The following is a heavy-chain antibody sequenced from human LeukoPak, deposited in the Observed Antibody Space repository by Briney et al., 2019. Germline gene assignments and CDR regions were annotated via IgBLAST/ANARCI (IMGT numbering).Heavy chain of an antibody. CDR2: ISSSSSTI. J-gene: IGHJ4*02. V-gene: IGHV3-48*01. Sequence: GGSLRLSCAASGFTFSSYSMNWVRQAPGKGLEWVSYISSSSSTIYYADSVKGRFTISRDNAMNSLYLQMNSLRAEDTAVYYCARITMIVEGDYWGQGTLVTVSS. D-gene: IGHD3-22*01. CDR1: GFTFSSYS. CDR3: ARITMIVEGDY.